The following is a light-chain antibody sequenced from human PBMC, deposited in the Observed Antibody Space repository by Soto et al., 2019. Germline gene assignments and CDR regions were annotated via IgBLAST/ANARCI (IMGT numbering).Light chain of an antibody. J-gene: IGKJ2*01. V-gene: IGKV3-20*01. CDR3: QQYGSSPQT. CDR1: QSVSSNY. Sequence: EIVLMQSPGILSLSPGERATLSCRASQSVSSNYLAWYQQKPGQAPRLLIYSASSRATGIPDRFSGSGSGTDFTLTISRLEPEDFAVYYCQQYGSSPQTFGQGTKLEIK. CDR2: SAS.